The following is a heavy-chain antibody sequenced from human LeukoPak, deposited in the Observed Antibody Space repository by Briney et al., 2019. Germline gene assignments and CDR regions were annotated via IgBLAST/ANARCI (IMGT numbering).Heavy chain of an antibody. D-gene: IGHD3-10*01. CDR2: ISTSGSTI. CDR3: ARSNMVRGPWGY. CDR1: GFTFSNYE. Sequence: QPGGSLRLSCAASGFTFSNYEMNWVRQAPGKGLEWVSYISTSGSTIYYADSVKGRYTISRDNAKNSLYLQMNSLRAEDTAVYYCARSNMVRGPWGYWGQGTLVTVSS. J-gene: IGHJ4*02. V-gene: IGHV3-48*03.